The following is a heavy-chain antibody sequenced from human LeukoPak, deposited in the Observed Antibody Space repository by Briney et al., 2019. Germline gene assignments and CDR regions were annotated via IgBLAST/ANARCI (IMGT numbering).Heavy chain of an antibody. J-gene: IGHJ6*02. D-gene: IGHD4-17*01. Sequence: GGSLRLSCAASGFTFRAYSMNWVRQAPGKGLEWVSSISSGTTYIYYADSVKGRFTISRDSAKNSLYLQMNSLRAEDTAVYYCARASDSGDYFSGMDVWGQGTTVTVSS. CDR3: ARASDSGDYFSGMDV. CDR2: ISSGTTYI. V-gene: IGHV3-21*01. CDR1: GFTFRAYS.